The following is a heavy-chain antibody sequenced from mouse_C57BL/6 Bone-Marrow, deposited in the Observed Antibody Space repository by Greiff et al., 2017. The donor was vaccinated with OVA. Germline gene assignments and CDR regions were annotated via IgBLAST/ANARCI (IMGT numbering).Heavy chain of an antibody. Sequence: QVQLQQPGAELVRPGTSVKLSCKASGYTFTSYWMHWVKQRPGQGLEWIGVIDPSDSYTNYNQKFKGKATLTVDTSSSTAYMQLSSLTSEDSAVYYCAKEDGYYLDYWWWGQGTTLTVSS. CDR2: IDPSDSYT. V-gene: IGHV1-59*01. J-gene: IGHJ2*01. D-gene: IGHD2-3*01. CDR3: AKEDGYYLDYWW. CDR1: GYTFTSYW.